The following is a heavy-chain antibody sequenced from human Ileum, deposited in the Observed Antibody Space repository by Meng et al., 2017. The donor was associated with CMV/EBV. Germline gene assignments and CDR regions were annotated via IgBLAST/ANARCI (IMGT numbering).Heavy chain of an antibody. CDR1: GFTFNIYS. Sequence: GESLKISCAASGFTFNIYSMNWLRLSPGKGPELVAAIQPRRGPAYYSGKVKGRFTISRDDARNSVSLQMNNLRDDDTAVYYCARDRLEGYFSGPEFWGQGTLVTVSS. V-gene: IGHV3-21*01. D-gene: IGHD3-3*01. CDR3: ARDRLEGYFSGPEF. J-gene: IGHJ4*02. CDR2: IQPRRGPA.